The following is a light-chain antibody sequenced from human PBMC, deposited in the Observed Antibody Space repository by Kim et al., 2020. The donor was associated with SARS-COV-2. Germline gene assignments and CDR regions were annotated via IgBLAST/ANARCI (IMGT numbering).Light chain of an antibody. J-gene: IGLJ2*01. CDR2: YKSDSDK. CDR1: SGINVGTYR. V-gene: IGLV5-45*02. CDR3: MIWHSSAVV. Sequence: LTCTLRSGINVGTYRIYWYQQKPGSPPQYLLRYKSDSDKQQGSGVPSRFSGSKDASANAGILLISGLQSEDEADYYCMIWHSSAVVFGGGTKLTVL.